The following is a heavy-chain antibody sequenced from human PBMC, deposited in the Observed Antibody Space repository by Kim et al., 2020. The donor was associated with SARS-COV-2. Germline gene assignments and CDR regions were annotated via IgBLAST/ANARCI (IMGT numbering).Heavy chain of an antibody. J-gene: IGHJ6*04. Sequence: SETLSLTCDVYGGSFSGYSWSWIRQPPGTGLEWVGEINHSGSINYNPYLKSRVTITTDTSKTQFSLKLTAVTAAATGFYLCAGGREGVVPSTILGIGPHYDYFFMDVWGKGTTVTVSS. CDR3: AGGREGVVPSTILGIGPHYDYFFMDV. D-gene: IGHD2-2*02. CDR2: INHSGSI. V-gene: IGHV4-34*01. CDR1: GGSFSGYS.